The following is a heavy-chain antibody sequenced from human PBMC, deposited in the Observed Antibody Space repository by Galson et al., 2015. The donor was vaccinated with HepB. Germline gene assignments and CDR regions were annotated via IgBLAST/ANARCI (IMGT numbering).Heavy chain of an antibody. V-gene: IGHV1-69*13. CDR1: GGTFSSYA. Sequence: SVKVSCKASGGTFSSYAISWVRQAPGQGLEWMGGIIPIFGTANYAQKFQGRVTITADESTSTAYMELSSLRSEDTAVYYCATESLGYCSSTSCYRGVSYYYYGMDVWGQGTTVTVSS. CDR2: IIPIFGTA. D-gene: IGHD2-2*01. J-gene: IGHJ6*02. CDR3: ATESLGYCSSTSCYRGVSYYYYGMDV.